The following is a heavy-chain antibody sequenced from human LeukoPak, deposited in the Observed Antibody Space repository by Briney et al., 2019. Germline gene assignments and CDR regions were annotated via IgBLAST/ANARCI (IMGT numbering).Heavy chain of an antibody. Sequence: GASVKVSCKASGYTFTSYYMHWVRQAPGQGLGWMGIINPSGGSTSYAQKFQGRVTMTRDTSTSTVYMELSSLRSEDTAVYYCARLMDYYGIASAFDIWGQGTMVTVSS. D-gene: IGHD3-10*01. CDR2: INPSGGST. CDR1: GYTFTSYY. V-gene: IGHV1-46*01. J-gene: IGHJ3*02. CDR3: ARLMDYYGIASAFDI.